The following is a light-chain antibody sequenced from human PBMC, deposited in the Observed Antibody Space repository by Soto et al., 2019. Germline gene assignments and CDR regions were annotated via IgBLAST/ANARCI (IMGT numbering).Light chain of an antibody. V-gene: IGKV3-20*01. Sequence: EIVLTQSPGTLSLSPGERATLSCRASQSVSSSYLAWYQQKPGQAPSLLIYATSSRATDIPDRFSGSGSGTDFTLTISRLEPEDFAVYYCHQYDSSPATFGQGTKVDNK. CDR3: HQYDSSPAT. J-gene: IGKJ1*01. CDR1: QSVSSSY. CDR2: ATS.